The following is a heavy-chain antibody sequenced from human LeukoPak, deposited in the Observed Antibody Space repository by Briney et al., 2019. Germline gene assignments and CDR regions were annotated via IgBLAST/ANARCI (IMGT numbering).Heavy chain of an antibody. CDR1: GYTFTGYY. V-gene: IGHV1-2*02. J-gene: IGHJ4*02. CDR3: ARTATLFGYFDY. D-gene: IGHD6-25*01. CDR2: INPNSGGT. Sequence: ASVKVSCKASGYTFTGYYIHWVRQAPGQGLEWLGWINPNSGGTNSAQKFQGRVTMTRDTSISTAYMELSRLRSDDTAVYYRARTATLFGYFDYWGQGTLVTVSS.